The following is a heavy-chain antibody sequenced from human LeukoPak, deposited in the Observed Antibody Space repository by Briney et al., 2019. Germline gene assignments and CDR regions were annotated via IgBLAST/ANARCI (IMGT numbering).Heavy chain of an antibody. CDR3: ERNRWYDGSGYIAAFDY. V-gene: IGHV3-33*01. CDR2: IWYDGSNQ. J-gene: IGHJ4*02. D-gene: IGHD3-22*01. Sequence: GGSLRLSCEASGFTFSRVGMHWVRQAPGKGLEWVAVIWYDGSNQDYADSVKGRFTISRDNSKNTLYLQVSSLRAEDTAVYYCERNRWYDGSGYIAAFDYWGQGTLVTVS. CDR1: GFTFSRVG.